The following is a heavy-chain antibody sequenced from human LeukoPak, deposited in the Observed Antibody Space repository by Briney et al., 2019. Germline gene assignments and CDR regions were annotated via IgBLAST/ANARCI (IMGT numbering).Heavy chain of an antibody. D-gene: IGHD1-26*01. CDR3: ARDEVGATDY. V-gene: IGHV1-46*01. CDR2: INPSGGST. Sequence: ASVKVSCKTTGYNFLNHYIHWVRQAPGQGLEWMGIINPSGGSTSYAQKFQGRVTMTRDTSTSTVYMELSSLRSEDTAVYYCARDEVGATDYWGQGTLVTVSS. J-gene: IGHJ4*02. CDR1: GYNFLNHY.